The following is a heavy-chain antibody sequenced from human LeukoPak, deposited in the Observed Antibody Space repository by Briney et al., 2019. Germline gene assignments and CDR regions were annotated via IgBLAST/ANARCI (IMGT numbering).Heavy chain of an antibody. J-gene: IGHJ6*03. CDR3: AREGGYSYAYYYYYYMDV. D-gene: IGHD5-18*01. CDR1: GGSISSYC. CDR2: VYYSGGT. Sequence: SETLSLTCTVSGGSISSYCWSWIRQPPGKGLEWIGYVYYSGGTNYNPSLKSRVTMSVDTSKNQFSLKLSSVTAADTAVYYCAREGGYSYAYYYYYYMDVWGKGTTVTVSS. V-gene: IGHV4-59*01.